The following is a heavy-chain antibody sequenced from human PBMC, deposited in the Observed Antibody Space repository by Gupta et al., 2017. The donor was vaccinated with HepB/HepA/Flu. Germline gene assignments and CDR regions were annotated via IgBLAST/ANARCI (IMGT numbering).Heavy chain of an antibody. J-gene: IGHJ6*03. CDR3: ARALPRNPRPCYYYYMDV. CDR2: ISSDSRYI. CDR1: GFPLLPFR. V-gene: IGHV3-21*02. D-gene: IGHD2/OR15-2a*01. Sequence: EVQLVVSGRGLVETGGSRSLSCVASGFPLLPFRLDSVRQAPGKGLEWVSSISSDSRYITYADSVKGRFTISRDNARNSLFLQMNSLRAEDTALYYCARALPRNPRPCYYYYMDVWGMGTTVAVSS.